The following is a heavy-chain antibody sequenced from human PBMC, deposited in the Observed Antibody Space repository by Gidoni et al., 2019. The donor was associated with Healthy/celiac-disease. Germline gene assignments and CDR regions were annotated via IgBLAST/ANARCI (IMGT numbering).Heavy chain of an antibody. J-gene: IGHJ4*02. CDR2: INHSGST. Sequence: QVQLQQWGAGLLKPSETLSLTCAVYVGSFSGYYWSWIRQPPGKGLEWIGEINHSGSTNYNPSLKSRVTISVDTSKNQFSLKLSSVTAADTAVYYCARAGIVAGIDYWGQGTLVTVSS. V-gene: IGHV4-34*01. CDR1: VGSFSGYY. D-gene: IGHD6-19*01. CDR3: ARAGIVAGIDY.